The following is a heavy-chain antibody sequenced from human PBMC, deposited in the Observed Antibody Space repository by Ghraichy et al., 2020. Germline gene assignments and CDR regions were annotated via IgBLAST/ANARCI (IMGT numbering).Heavy chain of an antibody. D-gene: IGHD6-13*01. CDR2: IYHSGTT. CDR3: ARVSAADINYFYYYYYMDV. Sequence: SETLSLTCTVSGYSISNGYYWGWIRQPPGKGLEWIGSIYHSGTTYYNPSLKSRVTISVDTSKNQFSLRLNSVTAADTAVFYCARVSAADINYFYYYYYMDVWGKGTTVTVSS. V-gene: IGHV4-38-2*02. J-gene: IGHJ6*03. CDR1: GYSISNGYY.